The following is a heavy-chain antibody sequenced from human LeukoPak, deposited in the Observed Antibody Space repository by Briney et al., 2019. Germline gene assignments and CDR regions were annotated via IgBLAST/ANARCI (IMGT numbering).Heavy chain of an antibody. CDR1: GFTVSSNY. D-gene: IGHD6-13*01. CDR2: IYSGGST. Sequence: PGGSLRLSCAASGFTVSSNYMSWVRQAPGKGLEWVSVIYSGGSTYYADSVKGRFTISRDNSKNTLYLQMNSLRAEDTAVYYCARGGGVAAAGTGDYWGQGTLVTVSS. CDR3: ARGGGVAAAGTGDY. J-gene: IGHJ4*02. V-gene: IGHV3-66*01.